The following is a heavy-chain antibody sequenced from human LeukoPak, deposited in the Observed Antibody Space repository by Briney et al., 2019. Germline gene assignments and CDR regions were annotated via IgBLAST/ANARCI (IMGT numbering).Heavy chain of an antibody. CDR2: IYYSGST. Sequence: GSLRLSCAASGFTFSSYWMSWIRQPPGKGLEWIGSIYYSGSTYYNPSLKSRVTISVDTSKNQFSLKLSSVTAADTAVYYCASHKGGFGDWGQGTLVTVSS. V-gene: IGHV4-39*01. CDR1: GFTFSSYW. CDR3: ASHKGGFGD. J-gene: IGHJ4*02. D-gene: IGHD3-10*01.